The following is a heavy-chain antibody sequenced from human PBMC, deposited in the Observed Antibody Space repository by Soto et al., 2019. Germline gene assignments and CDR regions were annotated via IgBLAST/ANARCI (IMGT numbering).Heavy chain of an antibody. CDR2: ISYSAIT. J-gene: IGHJ5*02. CDR3: ARVRYFAPDP. Sequence: PSETLSLTCTVSGASLTIGNHYWSWIRQPPGKGLEWIGYISYSAITNYNPSLKSRVAISADVSKNQFSLKLSSVTAADTAVYYCARVRYFAPDPWGQGTLVTVSS. CDR1: GASLTIGNHY. D-gene: IGHD3-9*01. V-gene: IGHV4-61*01.